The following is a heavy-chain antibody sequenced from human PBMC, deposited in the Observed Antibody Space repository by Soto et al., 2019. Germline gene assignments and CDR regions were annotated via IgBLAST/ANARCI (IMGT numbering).Heavy chain of an antibody. J-gene: IGHJ4*02. CDR3: ARYGYSGYDSYYFDY. CDR2: IIPIFGTA. CDR1: GGTCSSYA. Sequence: QVQLVQSGAEVEKPGSSVKVSCKASGGTCSSYAISWVRQAPGQGLEWMGGIIPIFGTANYAQKFQGRVTITADESTSTAYSELSSLRSEDTAVYYCARYGYSGYDSYYFDYWGQGTLVAVSS. D-gene: IGHD5-12*01. V-gene: IGHV1-69*01.